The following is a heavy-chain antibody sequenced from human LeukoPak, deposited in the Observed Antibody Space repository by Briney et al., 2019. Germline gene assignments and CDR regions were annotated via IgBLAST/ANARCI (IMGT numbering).Heavy chain of an antibody. CDR1: GYTFTSYD. CDR3: ARGKYYDILTGYYNPSRPFDY. V-gene: IGHV1-8*01. D-gene: IGHD3-9*01. Sequence: ASVKVSCKASGYTFTSYDINWVRQATGQGLEWMGWMNPNSGNTGYAQKFQGRVTMTRNTSISTAYMDLSSLRSDDTAVYYCARGKYYDILTGYYNPSRPFDYWGQGTLVTVSS. J-gene: IGHJ4*02. CDR2: MNPNSGNT.